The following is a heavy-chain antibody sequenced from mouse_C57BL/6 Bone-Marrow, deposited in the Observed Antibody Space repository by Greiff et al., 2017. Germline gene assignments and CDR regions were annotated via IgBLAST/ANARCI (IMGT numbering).Heavy chain of an antibody. CDR3: ARLFITTVVAGAY. CDR2: IDPSDSYT. V-gene: IGHV1-59*01. D-gene: IGHD1-1*01. CDR1: GYTFTSYW. Sequence: QVQLQQPGAELVRPGTSVKLSCTASGYTFTSYWMHWVKQRPGQGLGWSGVIDPSDSYTNYNQKFKGKATLTVDTSSSTAYMQLSSLTSEDSAVYYCARLFITTVVAGAYWGQGTRVTVSA. J-gene: IGHJ3*01.